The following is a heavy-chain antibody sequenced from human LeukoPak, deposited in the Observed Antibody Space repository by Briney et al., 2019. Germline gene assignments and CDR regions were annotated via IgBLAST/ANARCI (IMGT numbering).Heavy chain of an antibody. Sequence: TLSLTCTVPGGSVSSGSYYWTWIRQPPGKALEWLALIYWDDDKRYSPSLKSRLTITKDTSKNQVVLTMTNMDPVDTATYYCAHRGTYYYDSSGPLYYFDYWGQGTLVTASS. V-gene: IGHV2-5*08. CDR2: IYWDDDK. CDR1: GGSVSSGSYY. CDR3: AHRGTYYYDSSGPLYYFDY. J-gene: IGHJ4*02. D-gene: IGHD3-22*01.